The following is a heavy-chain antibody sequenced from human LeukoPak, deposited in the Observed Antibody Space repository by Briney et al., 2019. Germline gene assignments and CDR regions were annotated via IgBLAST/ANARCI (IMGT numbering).Heavy chain of an antibody. V-gene: IGHV1-2*02. CDR3: ARSLPGGYSSSYAVDY. CDR1: GYTLTGYY. CDR2: INPNSGGT. J-gene: IGHJ4*02. D-gene: IGHD6-13*01. Sequence: ASVKVSCKASGYTLTGYYMHWVRQAPGQGLEWMGWINPNSGGTNYAQKFQGRVTMTRDTSISTAYMELSRLRSDDTAVYYCARSLPGGYSSSYAVDYWGQGTLVTVSS.